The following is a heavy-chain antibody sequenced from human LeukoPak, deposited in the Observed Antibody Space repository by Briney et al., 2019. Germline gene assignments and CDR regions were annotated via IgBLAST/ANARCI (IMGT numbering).Heavy chain of an antibody. CDR2: IYYSGST. CDR3: ARGESSGWFRSFDY. D-gene: IGHD6-19*01. Sequence: SETLSLTCTVSGGSISSYYWSWIRQPPGKGLEWIGYIYYSGSTNYNPSLKSRVTISVDTSKNQFSLKLSSVTAADTAAYYCARGESSGWFRSFDYWGQGTLVTVSS. V-gene: IGHV4-59*08. CDR1: GGSISSYY. J-gene: IGHJ4*02.